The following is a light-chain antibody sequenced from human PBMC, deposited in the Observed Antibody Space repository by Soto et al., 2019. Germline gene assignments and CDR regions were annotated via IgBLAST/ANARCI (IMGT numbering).Light chain of an antibody. CDR1: QSVSSN. Sequence: EIVMTQSPATLSVSPGERATLSCRASQSVSSNLAWYQQKPGQAPRLLIYGASTRATGIPARFSGSGSGTEFTLTISSLHSEDYSVYYCQQYNNWGTFGQGTKVEIK. J-gene: IGKJ1*01. CDR3: QQYNNWGT. CDR2: GAS. V-gene: IGKV3-15*01.